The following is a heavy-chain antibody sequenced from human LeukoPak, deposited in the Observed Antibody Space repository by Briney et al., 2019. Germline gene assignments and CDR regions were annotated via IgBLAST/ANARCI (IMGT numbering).Heavy chain of an antibody. Sequence: GSLRLSCTASGFTFSTFAMIWVRQTPGKGLEWVAFIRYDGSNKYYADSVKGRFTISRDNSKNTLYLQMNSLRAEDTAVYYCAKDKDGNFDYWGQGTLVTVSS. CDR1: GFTFSTFA. CDR2: IRYDGSNK. V-gene: IGHV3-30*02. J-gene: IGHJ4*02. CDR3: AKDKDGNFDY.